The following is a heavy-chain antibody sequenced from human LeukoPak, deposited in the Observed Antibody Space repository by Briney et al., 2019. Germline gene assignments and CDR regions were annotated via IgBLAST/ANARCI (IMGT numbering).Heavy chain of an antibody. CDR2: INPAGSET. Sequence: GGSLRLSCAASEFSFSAYCMRGVRQAPGTGLEWVANINPAGSETYYVDPVKGRFSISRDNAKNLVYLQMNSLRAEDTAVYHCARFGYVAAVDVWGQGTPVTVSS. D-gene: IGHD2-15*01. CDR1: EFSFSAYC. J-gene: IGHJ4*02. V-gene: IGHV3-7*01. CDR3: ARFGYVAAVDV.